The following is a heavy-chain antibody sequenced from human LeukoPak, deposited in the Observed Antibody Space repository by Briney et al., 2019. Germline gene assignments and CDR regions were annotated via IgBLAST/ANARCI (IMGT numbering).Heavy chain of an antibody. V-gene: IGHV4-39*07. J-gene: IGHJ5*02. CDR1: GGSISSSSYY. CDR3: ARGGTYYYDSSGSLSEA. Sequence: SETQSLTCTVSGGSISSSSYYWGWIRQPPGKGLDWIGRIYYSGSTYYNPSLKSRVTISVDTSKNQFSLKLSSVTAADTAVYYCARGGTYYYDSSGSLSEAWGQGTLVTVSS. CDR2: IYYSGST. D-gene: IGHD3-22*01.